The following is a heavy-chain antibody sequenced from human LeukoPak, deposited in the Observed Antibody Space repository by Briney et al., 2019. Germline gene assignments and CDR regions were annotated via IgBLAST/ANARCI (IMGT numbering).Heavy chain of an antibody. Sequence: GESLRISCKGSGYSFISYWIGWVRQMPGKGLEWVGIIYPGDSDSRYSPPFRGQVSMSVDKSNRTAYLRWSSLKASDTAMYFCVRQRGSYDEFDVGGQGTMVTVSS. CDR2: IYPGDSDS. V-gene: IGHV5-51*01. D-gene: IGHD3-10*01. CDR1: GYSFISYW. J-gene: IGHJ3*01. CDR3: VRQRGSYDEFDV.